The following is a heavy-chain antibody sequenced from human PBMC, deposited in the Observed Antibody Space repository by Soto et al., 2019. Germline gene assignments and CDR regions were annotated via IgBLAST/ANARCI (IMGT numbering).Heavy chain of an antibody. Sequence: QVQLQESGPGLVKPSQTLSLTCTVSGGSISSGGYYWSWIRQHPGKGLEWIGYIYYSGSTYYNPSLKSRVTISVDTSKNQFSLKLSSVTAADTAVYYCVRGINYGSYYYGMDVWGQGTTVTVSS. CDR3: VRGINYGSYYYGMDV. V-gene: IGHV4-31*03. J-gene: IGHJ6*02. CDR1: GGSISSGGYY. CDR2: IYYSGST. D-gene: IGHD3-10*01.